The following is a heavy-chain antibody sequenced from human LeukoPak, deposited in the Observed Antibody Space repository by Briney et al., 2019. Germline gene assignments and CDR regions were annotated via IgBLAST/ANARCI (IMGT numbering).Heavy chain of an antibody. V-gene: IGHV3-64*01. CDR3: ARDAIPLDCSGGSCYSEDYYYYMDV. Sequence: GGSLRLSCAASGFTFSSYAMHWVRQAPGKGLEYVSAISSNGGSTYYANSVKGRFTISRDNSKNTPYLQMGSLRAEDMAVYYCARDAIPLDCSGGSCYSEDYYYYMDVWGKGTTVTVSS. D-gene: IGHD2-15*01. J-gene: IGHJ6*03. CDR1: GFTFSSYA. CDR2: ISSNGGST.